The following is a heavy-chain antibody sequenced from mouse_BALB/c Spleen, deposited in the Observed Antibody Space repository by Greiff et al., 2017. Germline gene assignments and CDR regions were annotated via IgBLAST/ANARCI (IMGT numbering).Heavy chain of an antibody. CDR3: TRRGYYYAMDY. V-gene: IGHV1S81*02. CDR1: GYTFTSYY. J-gene: IGHJ4*01. Sequence: QVQLQQPGAELVKPGASVKLSCKASGYTFTSYYMYWVKQRPGQGLEWIGGINPSNGGTNFNEKFKSKATLTVDKSSSTAYMQLSSLTSEDSAVYYCTRRGYYYAMDYWGQGTSVTVSS. CDR2: INPSNGGT.